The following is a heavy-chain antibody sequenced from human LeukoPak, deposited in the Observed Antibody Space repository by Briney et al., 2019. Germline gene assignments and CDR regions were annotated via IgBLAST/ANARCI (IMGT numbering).Heavy chain of an antibody. CDR2: IYTSGST. V-gene: IGHV4-4*07. CDR3: AREAIFGVVIMLDY. Sequence: SETLSLTCTVSGGSISSYYWSWIRQPAGKGLEWIGRIYTSGSTNYNPSLKSRVTMSVDTSKNQFSLKLSSVTAADTAVYYCAREAIFGVVIMLDYWGQGTLVTVSS. CDR1: GGSISSYY. D-gene: IGHD3-3*01. J-gene: IGHJ4*02.